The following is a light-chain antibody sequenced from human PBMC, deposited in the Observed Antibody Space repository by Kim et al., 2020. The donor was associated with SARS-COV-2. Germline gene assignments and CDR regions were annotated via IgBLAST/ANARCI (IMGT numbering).Light chain of an antibody. V-gene: IGLV6-57*02. J-gene: IGLJ3*02. CDR1: SGRIASNY. CDR2: AHI. CDR3: QSYDSTTLWV. Sequence: NTVTISCTGSSGRIASNYLHWYQHRPGSAPTTVIYAHIQRPSGVPDRFSASIDSSSNSASLTISGLTTEDEADYYCQSYDSTTLWVFGGGTKLTVL.